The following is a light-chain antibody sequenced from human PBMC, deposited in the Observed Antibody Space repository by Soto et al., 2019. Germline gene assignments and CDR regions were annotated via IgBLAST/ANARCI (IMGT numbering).Light chain of an antibody. CDR3: QQRSNWPLT. CDR2: DAS. CDR1: QSVSSY. V-gene: IGKV3-11*01. Sequence: EIVLTQSPATLSRSPGERVTLSCRASQSVSSYLAWYQQKPGQAPRLLIYDASNRATGIPARFSGSGSGTDFTLTISSLEPEDFAVYYCQQRSNWPLTFGGGTKVEIK. J-gene: IGKJ4*01.